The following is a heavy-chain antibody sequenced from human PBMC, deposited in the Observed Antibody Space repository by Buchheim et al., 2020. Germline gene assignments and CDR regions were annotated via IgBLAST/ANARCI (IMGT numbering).Heavy chain of an antibody. V-gene: IGHV3-7*01. CDR2: IKHDGTAQ. D-gene: IGHD6-19*01. J-gene: IGHJ3*02. CDR3: ARGKGSSGWYDAFDI. Sequence: EVQLVESGGGLVQPGGSLRLSCGASGFTFSSYWMSWVRQAPGKGLELVANIKHDGTAQFYVDSVKGRFTISRDNAKNSLYLQMNSLRVEDTAVYYCARGKGSSGWYDAFDIWGQGT. CDR1: GFTFSSYW.